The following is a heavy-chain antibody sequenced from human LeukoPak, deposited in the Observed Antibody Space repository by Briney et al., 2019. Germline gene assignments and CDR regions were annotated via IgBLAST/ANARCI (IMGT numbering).Heavy chain of an antibody. CDR1: GYTFTGYY. Sequence: SVKVSCKASGYTFTGYYMHWVRQAPGQGLEWMGWINPNSGGTNYAQKFQGRVTMTRDTSISTAYMELSRLRSDDTAVYYCAGDSYGYYYFDYWGQGTLVTVSS. V-gene: IGHV1-2*02. CDR3: AGDSYGYYYFDY. CDR2: INPNSGGT. J-gene: IGHJ4*02. D-gene: IGHD5-18*01.